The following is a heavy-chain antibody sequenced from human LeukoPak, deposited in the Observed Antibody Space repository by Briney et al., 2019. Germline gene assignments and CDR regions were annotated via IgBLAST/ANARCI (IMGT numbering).Heavy chain of an antibody. CDR2: IYYSGST. V-gene: IGHV4-30-4*08. J-gene: IGHJ6*03. D-gene: IGHD5-18*01. Sequence: SESLSLTCTVSGGSISSGDYYWSWIRQPPGKGLEWIGYIYYSGSTYYNPSLKSRVTISVDTSKNQFSLKLSSVTAADTAVYYCARVRLWDYYYYYYMDVWGKGTTVTVSS. CDR1: GGSISSGDYY. CDR3: ARVRLWDYYYYYYMDV.